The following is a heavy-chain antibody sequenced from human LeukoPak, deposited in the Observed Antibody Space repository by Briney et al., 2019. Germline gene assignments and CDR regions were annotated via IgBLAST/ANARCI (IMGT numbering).Heavy chain of an antibody. CDR1: GFTFSSYW. CDR2: IKQDGSAK. D-gene: IGHD1-26*01. J-gene: IGHJ4*02. Sequence: TGGSLRLSCAASGFTFSSYWMSWVRQAPGKGLEWVANIKQDGSAKYYVDSVKGRFTISRDNAKNSLYLQMGSLRAEDTAVYYCAKVKVGATTGAKGQGNWGQGTLVTVSS. V-gene: IGHV3-7*01. CDR3: AKVKVGATTGAKGQGN.